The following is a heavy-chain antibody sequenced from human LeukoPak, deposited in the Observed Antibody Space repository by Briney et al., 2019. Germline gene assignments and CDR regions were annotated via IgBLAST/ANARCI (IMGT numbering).Heavy chain of an antibody. CDR2: IYYSGTT. V-gene: IGHV4-39*01. CDR3: ARQGSPAWFDP. J-gene: IGHJ5*02. CDR1: SGSISSSSYY. Sequence: SETLSLTCTVSSGSISSSSYYWGWIRQPPGKGLEWIGSIYYSGTTYYNPSLNSRVTISVDTSKNQFSLKLSSVTAADTADYYCARQGSPAWFDPWGQGTLVTVSS. D-gene: IGHD2-15*01.